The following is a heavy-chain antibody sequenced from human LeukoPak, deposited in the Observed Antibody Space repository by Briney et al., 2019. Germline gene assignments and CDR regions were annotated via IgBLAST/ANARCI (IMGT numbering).Heavy chain of an antibody. V-gene: IGHV3-23*01. CDR3: AKVGPSDSSGYYLFDY. Sequence: GGSLRLSCAASGFTFSSYAMSWVRQAPRKGLEWVSAISGSGGSTYYADSVKGRFTISRDNSKNTLYLQMNSLRAEDTAVYYCAKVGPSDSSGYYLFDYWGQGTLVTVSS. J-gene: IGHJ4*02. CDR2: ISGSGGST. D-gene: IGHD3-22*01. CDR1: GFTFSSYA.